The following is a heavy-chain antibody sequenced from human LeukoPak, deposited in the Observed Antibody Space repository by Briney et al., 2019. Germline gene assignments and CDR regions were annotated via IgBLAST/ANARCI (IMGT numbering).Heavy chain of an antibody. CDR3: GRVVMDYGSGSYYYYHGMDV. Sequence: PSETLSLTCAVSGGSISSGGYSWSWIRQPPGKGLGWIGYIYHSGGTYYNPSLKSRVTISVDRSKNQFSLKLSSVTAADTAVYYCGRVVMDYGSGSYYYYHGMDVWGQGTTVTVSS. CDR2: IYHSGGT. V-gene: IGHV4-30-2*01. CDR1: GGSISSGGYS. D-gene: IGHD3-10*01. J-gene: IGHJ6*02.